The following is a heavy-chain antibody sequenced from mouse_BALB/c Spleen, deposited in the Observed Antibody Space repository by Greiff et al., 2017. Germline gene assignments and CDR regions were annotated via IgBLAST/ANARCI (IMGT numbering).Heavy chain of an antibody. D-gene: IGHD4-1*01. CDR1: GFTFTDYY. V-gene: IGHV7-3*02. Sequence: EVHLVESGGGLVQPGGSLRLSCATSGFTFTDYYMSWVRQPPGKALEWLGFIRNKANGYTTEYSASVKGRFTISRDNSQSILYLQMNTLRAEDSATYYCARAPLTGTFDYWGQGTTLTVSS. CDR3: ARAPLTGTFDY. J-gene: IGHJ2*01. CDR2: IRNKANGYTT.